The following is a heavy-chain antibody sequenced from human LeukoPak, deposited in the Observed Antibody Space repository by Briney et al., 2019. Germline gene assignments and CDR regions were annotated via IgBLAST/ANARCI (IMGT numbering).Heavy chain of an antibody. CDR2: ISSSSSYT. D-gene: IGHD1-1*01. CDR3: AIDWNERIGQTGTFDY. CDR1: GFTFSSYS. Sequence: KPGGSLRLSCAASGFTFSSYSMNWVRQAPGKGLEWVSSISSSSSYTYYADSVKGRFTISRDNAKNSLYLQMNSLRAEDTAVYYSAIDWNERIGQTGTFDYWGQGTLVTVSS. V-gene: IGHV3-21*01. J-gene: IGHJ4*02.